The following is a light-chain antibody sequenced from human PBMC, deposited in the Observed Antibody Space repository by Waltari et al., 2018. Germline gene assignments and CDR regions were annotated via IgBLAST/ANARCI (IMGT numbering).Light chain of an antibody. CDR1: SGSLYTTSY. CDR3: ALYMGSGIWV. Sequence: QTVVTQESSLSVSPGGTVTVTCALSSGSLYTTSYATWYQQTPGQAPRTLVYKANARSSGVPVRFSGSILGNTAALTITGAQADDESDYYCALYMGSGIWVFGGGTRLTVL. V-gene: IGLV8-61*01. CDR2: KAN. J-gene: IGLJ3*02.